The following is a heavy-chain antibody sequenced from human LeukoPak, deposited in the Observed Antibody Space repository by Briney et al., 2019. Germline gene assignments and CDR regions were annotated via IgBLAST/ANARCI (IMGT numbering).Heavy chain of an antibody. CDR2: ISSNGGST. Sequence: GGSLRLSCAASGFTFSSYAMHWVRQAPGKGLEYDSAISSNGGSTYYANSVKGRFTISRDNSKNTLYLQMGSLRAEDMAVYYCASRVQGYWGQGTLVTVSS. V-gene: IGHV3-64*01. CDR3: ASRVQGY. CDR1: GFTFSSYA. J-gene: IGHJ4*02.